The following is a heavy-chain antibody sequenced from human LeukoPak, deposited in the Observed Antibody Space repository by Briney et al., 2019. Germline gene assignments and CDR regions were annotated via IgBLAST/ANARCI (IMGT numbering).Heavy chain of an antibody. CDR2: ISGSGGST. CDR1: GFTFSSYA. Sequence: GGSLRLSCAASGFTFSSYAMSWVRQAPGKGLEWVSAISGSGGSTYYADSEKGRFTISRDNSKNTLYLQMNSLRAEDTAVYYCAKGDGSGSYYKPGFDPWGQGTLVTVSS. CDR3: AKGDGSGSYYKPGFDP. V-gene: IGHV3-23*01. D-gene: IGHD3-10*01. J-gene: IGHJ5*02.